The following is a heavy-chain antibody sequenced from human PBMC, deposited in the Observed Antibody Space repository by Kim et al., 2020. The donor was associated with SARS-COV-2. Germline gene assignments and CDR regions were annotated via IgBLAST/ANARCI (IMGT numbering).Heavy chain of an antibody. CDR2: IYYIGSP. CDR3: ARDQWAPNGMDV. V-gene: IGHV4-61*01. CDR1: GGSVSSGSSY. J-gene: IGHJ6*02. D-gene: IGHD1-26*01. Sequence: SETLSLTCTVSGGSVSSGSSYWSWIRQPPGKGLEWIGYIYYIGSPYYNPSLKSRVTISVDTSKNRFSLKLTSVTPADTAVYYCARDQWAPNGMDVWGQGT.